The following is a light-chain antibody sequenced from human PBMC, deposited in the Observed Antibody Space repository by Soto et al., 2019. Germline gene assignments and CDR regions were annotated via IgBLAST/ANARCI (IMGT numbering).Light chain of an antibody. CDR3: QQRSNWPT. CDR1: QSVSSY. CDR2: DAS. V-gene: IGKV3-11*01. Sequence: EIVLTQSPATLSLSPGERATLSCRASQSVSSYLAWYQQKPGQAPRLLIYDASNRATVIPARFSGSGSGTDFPLTSSSLEPEYFAVYYCQQRSNWPTFGQGTKVEIK. J-gene: IGKJ1*01.